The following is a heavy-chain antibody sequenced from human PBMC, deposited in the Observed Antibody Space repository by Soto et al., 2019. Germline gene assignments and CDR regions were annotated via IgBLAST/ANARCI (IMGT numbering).Heavy chain of an antibody. CDR3: AKDLDDYGSGIS. CDR2: ISYDGSNK. V-gene: IGHV3-30*18. Sequence: GGSLRLSCAASGFTFSSYGMHWVRQAPGKGLEWVAVISYDGSNKYYADSVKGRFTISRDNSKNTLYLQMNSLRAEDTDVYYCAKDLDDYGSGISWGQGTMVNVS. J-gene: IGHJ3*01. D-gene: IGHD3-10*01. CDR1: GFTFSSYG.